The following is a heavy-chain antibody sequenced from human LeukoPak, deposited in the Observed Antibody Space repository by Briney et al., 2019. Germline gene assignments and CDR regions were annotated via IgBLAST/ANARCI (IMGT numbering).Heavy chain of an antibody. V-gene: IGHV3-30-3*01. CDR1: GFTFSSYA. Sequence: RTSLRLSCAASGFTFSSYAMHWIRQAPGKGLEWVAVISYDGSNEYYADSVKGRYTISRDNSKNTLYLQINSLRADDTVVYFCARDRGIGVAGSYYFDYWGQGTLLTVSS. J-gene: IGHJ4*02. CDR2: ISYDGSNE. D-gene: IGHD2-15*01. CDR3: ARDRGIGVAGSYYFDY.